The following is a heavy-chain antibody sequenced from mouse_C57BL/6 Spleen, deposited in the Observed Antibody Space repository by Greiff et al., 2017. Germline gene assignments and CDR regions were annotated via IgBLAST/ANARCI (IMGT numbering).Heavy chain of an antibody. CDR3: ARSDYDYDVDYFDY. Sequence: EVQLQQSGPELVKPGASVKISCKASGYTFTDYYMNWVKQSHGKSLEWIGDINPNNGGTSYNQKFKGKATLTVAKSSSTAYMELRSLTSEDSAVYYCARSDYDYDVDYFDYWGQGTTLTVSS. CDR2: INPNNGGT. D-gene: IGHD2-4*01. J-gene: IGHJ2*01. V-gene: IGHV1-26*01. CDR1: GYTFTDYY.